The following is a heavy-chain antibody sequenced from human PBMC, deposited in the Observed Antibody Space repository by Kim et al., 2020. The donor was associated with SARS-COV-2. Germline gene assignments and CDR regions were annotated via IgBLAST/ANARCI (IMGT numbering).Heavy chain of an antibody. V-gene: IGHV7-4-1*02. Sequence: YAQGFTGRFVFSLDTSVSTAYLQISSLKAEDTALYYCARDAIAVAGTVDYWGQGTLVTVSS. CDR3: ARDAIAVAGTVDY. D-gene: IGHD6-19*01. J-gene: IGHJ4*02.